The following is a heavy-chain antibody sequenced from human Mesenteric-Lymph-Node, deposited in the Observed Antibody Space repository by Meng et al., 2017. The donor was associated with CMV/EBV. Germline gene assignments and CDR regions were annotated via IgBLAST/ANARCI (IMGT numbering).Heavy chain of an antibody. Sequence: YTFTSYYMHWVRQAPGQGLEWMGIINPSGGSTSYAQKFQGRVTMTRDTSTSTVYMELSSLRSEDTAVYYCARGDIINYDFWNGQARDYWGQGTLVTVSS. CDR2: INPSGGST. V-gene: IGHV1-46*01. D-gene: IGHD3-3*01. CDR3: ARGDIINYDFWNGQARDY. CDR1: YTFTSYY. J-gene: IGHJ4*02.